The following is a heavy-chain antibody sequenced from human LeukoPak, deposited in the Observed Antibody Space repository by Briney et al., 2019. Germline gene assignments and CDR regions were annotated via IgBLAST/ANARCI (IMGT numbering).Heavy chain of an antibody. J-gene: IGHJ6*02. CDR3: ASLMGLRQPYGMNV. D-gene: IGHD3-3*01. Sequence: GESLRTSCKGSGYSFTSYWIAWVRQMPGKGLEWMGIIYPVDSDTRYSPSFQGQVTISADKSISTAYLQWSSLKASDTAIYYCASLMGLRQPYGMNVWGQGTTVTVSS. CDR2: IYPVDSDT. CDR1: GYSFTSYW. V-gene: IGHV5-51*01.